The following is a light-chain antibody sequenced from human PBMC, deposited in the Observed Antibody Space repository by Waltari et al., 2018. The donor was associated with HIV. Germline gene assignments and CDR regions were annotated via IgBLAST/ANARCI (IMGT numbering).Light chain of an antibody. Sequence: EIVLTQSPGTLSVSPGENATLSCRASQFVGPSFLAWYQQKPGRSPRLLISAPSRRATGTPDRFSGSGSGTDFTLTISRLAPEDFAVYYCGQYGSSPMYTFGQGTKLEIK. CDR1: QFVGPSF. CDR3: GQYGSSPMYT. V-gene: IGKV3-20*01. J-gene: IGKJ2*01. CDR2: APS.